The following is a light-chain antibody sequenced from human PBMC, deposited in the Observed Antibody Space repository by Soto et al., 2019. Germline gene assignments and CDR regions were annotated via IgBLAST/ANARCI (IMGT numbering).Light chain of an antibody. V-gene: IGKV3-20*01. Sequence: EIVLTQSPGTLSLSPGERATLSCRASQSISSSYLAWYQQKPGQAPRLLIYGTSSRATGIPDRFSGNGSGTDFTHTISRLGPEDFAVYYCRQYGGSPPVTFGPGTKVDIK. CDR1: QSISSSY. CDR2: GTS. J-gene: IGKJ3*01. CDR3: RQYGGSPPVT.